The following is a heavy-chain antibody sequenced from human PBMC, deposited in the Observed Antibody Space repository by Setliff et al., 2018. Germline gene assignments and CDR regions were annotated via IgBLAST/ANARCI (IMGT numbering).Heavy chain of an antibody. CDR2: IFHSGST. V-gene: IGHV4-59*04. D-gene: IGHD3-9*01. Sequence: SETLSLTCTVYGGSLSNYYWSWIRQPPGKGLEWLGNIFHSGSTYYNPTLNSRVTMSVDTSKNQFSLMLTSVTAADTAVYYCARERYFDWFFEDWGHGTLVTVSS. CDR1: GGSLSNYY. CDR3: ARERYFDWFFED. J-gene: IGHJ4*01.